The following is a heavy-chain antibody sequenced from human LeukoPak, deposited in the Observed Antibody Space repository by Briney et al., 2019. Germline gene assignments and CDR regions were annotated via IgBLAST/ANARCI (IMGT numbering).Heavy chain of an antibody. D-gene: IGHD2-15*01. J-gene: IGHJ4*02. CDR2: VRQDGSVT. Sequence: PGGSLRVSCAASGFTFSNYWMTWGRQAPGEGLEWVGNVRQDGSVTNYVDSVKGPFTISKDNGKNSLYLHMHSLKAEDTGFYYCGNQCSGGSCPEYWGQGTLVTVSS. CDR3: GNQCSGGSCPEY. CDR1: GFTFSNYW. V-gene: IGHV3-7*02.